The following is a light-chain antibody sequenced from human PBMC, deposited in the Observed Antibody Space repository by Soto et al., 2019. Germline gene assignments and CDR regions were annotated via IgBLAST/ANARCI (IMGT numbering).Light chain of an antibody. J-gene: IGKJ2*01. CDR2: GAF. CDR3: QQYGESPYA. V-gene: IGKV3-20*01. CDR1: QSVTKRF. Sequence: EIVMTQSPGTLSLSPGETATLSCRASQSVTKRFLTWYQKKPGKGPRLIIYGAFSRATGIPDRFSGGWSGTDFTLTINSLEPEDFAVYYCQQYGESPYAFGQGTKLKIK.